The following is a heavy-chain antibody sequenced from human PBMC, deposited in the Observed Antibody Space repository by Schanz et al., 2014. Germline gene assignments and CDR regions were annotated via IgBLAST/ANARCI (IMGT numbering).Heavy chain of an antibody. CDR1: GFSVGNKY. J-gene: IGHJ4*02. CDR2: ISGSGGST. Sequence: EVQLVQSGGGLVQPGGSLRLSCAASGFSVGNKYMNWVRQAPGKGLEWVSAISGSGGSTYYADSVKGRFTISRDNSKNSLYLQMNSLRAEDTGLYFCARGGSGSHYRLDYWGQGTLXTVSS. D-gene: IGHD1-26*01. CDR3: ARGGSGSHYRLDY. V-gene: IGHV3-23*04.